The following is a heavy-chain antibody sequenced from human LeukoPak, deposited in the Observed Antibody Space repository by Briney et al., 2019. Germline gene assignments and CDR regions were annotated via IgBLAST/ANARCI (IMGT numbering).Heavy chain of an antibody. CDR2: IYYSGST. CDR3: ARETYYYGSGSYWNDAFDI. CDR1: GGSISSGDYY. J-gene: IGHJ3*02. Sequence: SSETLSLTCTVSGGSISSGDYYWSWIRQPPGKGLEWIGYIYYSGSTYYNPSLKSRVTISVDTSKNQFSLKLSSVTAADTAVYYCARETYYYGSGSYWNDAFDIWGQGTMVTVSS. D-gene: IGHD3-10*01. V-gene: IGHV4-30-4*08.